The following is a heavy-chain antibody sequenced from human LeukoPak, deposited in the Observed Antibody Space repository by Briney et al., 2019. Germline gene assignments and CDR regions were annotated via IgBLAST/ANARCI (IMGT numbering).Heavy chain of an antibody. CDR3: ARLTGAASDS. V-gene: IGHV3-21*01. CDR1: GFTFRTHS. Sequence: GGSLRLSCAASGFTFRTHSMNWVRQAPGKWLEWVSSISSTGDATYYADSLKGRFTISRDNARNSVYLQVNSPRAEDTAVYYCARLTGAASDSWGQGTLVTVSS. D-gene: IGHD6-13*01. CDR2: ISSTGDAT. J-gene: IGHJ4*02.